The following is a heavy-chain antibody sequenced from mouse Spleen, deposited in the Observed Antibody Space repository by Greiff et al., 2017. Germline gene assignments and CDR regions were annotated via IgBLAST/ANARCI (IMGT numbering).Heavy chain of an antibody. CDR3: ARRGISNYLDY. Sequence: EVKLQESGPGLAKPSQTLSLTCSVTGYSIPSDYWNWIRKFPGNKLEYMGYISYSGSTYYNPSLKSRISITRDTSKNQYYLQLNSVTTEDTATYYCARRGISNYLDYWGQGTTLTVSS. V-gene: IGHV3-8*01. CDR2: ISYSGST. J-gene: IGHJ2*01. D-gene: IGHD1-1*01. CDR1: GYSIPSDY.